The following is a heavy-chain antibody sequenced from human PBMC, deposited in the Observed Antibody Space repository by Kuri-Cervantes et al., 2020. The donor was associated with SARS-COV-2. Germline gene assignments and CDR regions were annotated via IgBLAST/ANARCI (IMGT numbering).Heavy chain of an antibody. Sequence: SETLSLTCTVSGGSIRSDGYDWSWIRQRPGKGLEWIGYIYSGGTTYYSPSLKSRLTISMDTSKNHFSLKLGAVTAADTAMYCCARYYYDSRGYVFFDYWGRGNPVTVSS. CDR1: GGSIRSDGYD. D-gene: IGHD3-22*01. CDR2: IYSGGTT. CDR3: ARYYYDSRGYVFFDY. J-gene: IGHJ4*02. V-gene: IGHV4-31*03.